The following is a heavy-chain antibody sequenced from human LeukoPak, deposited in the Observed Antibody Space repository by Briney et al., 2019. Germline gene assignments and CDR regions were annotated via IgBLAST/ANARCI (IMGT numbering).Heavy chain of an antibody. V-gene: IGHV1-18*04. CDR2: ISGSNGNT. CDR3: ARDRDRMVQGVTALFDY. CDR1: GYTFTTYG. D-gene: IGHD3-10*01. Sequence: GASVKVSCKTSGYTFTTYGISWVRQAPGQWLEWMGWISGSNGNTKYAQKVQGRVTMTTDTSTTTAYMEVRSLRSDDTAVYYCARDRDRMVQGVTALFDYWGQGTLVTVSS. J-gene: IGHJ4*02.